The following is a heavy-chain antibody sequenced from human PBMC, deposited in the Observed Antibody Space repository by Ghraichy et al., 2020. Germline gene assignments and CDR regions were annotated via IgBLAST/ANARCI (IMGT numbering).Heavy chain of an antibody. CDR2: ISTYNGHT. CDR3: ARRDLYYERDGYGVFDY. CDR1: GYTFTSHG. D-gene: IGHD3-16*01. Sequence: ASVKVSCKASGYTFTSHGITWVRQAPGQGLEWMGWISTYNGHTEIAQKFQGRGTMTTDTSTSTVYMELGSLRSDDTAVYYCARRDLYYERDGYGVFDYWGQGPLVTVSS. J-gene: IGHJ4*02. V-gene: IGHV1-18*01.